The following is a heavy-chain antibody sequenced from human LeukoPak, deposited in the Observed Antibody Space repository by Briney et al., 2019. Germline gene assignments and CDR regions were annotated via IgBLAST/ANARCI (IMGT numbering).Heavy chain of an antibody. CDR1: GGSISSGGYY. CDR3: ARADYDSSGYYPYFDH. J-gene: IGHJ4*02. Sequence: SETLSLTCTVSGGSISSGGYYWSWIRQHPGKGLEWIGYIYYSGSTYYNPSLKSRVTISVDTSKNQFSLKLSSVTAADTAVYYCARADYDSSGYYPYFDHWGQGTLVTVSS. V-gene: IGHV4-31*03. D-gene: IGHD3-22*01. CDR2: IYYSGST.